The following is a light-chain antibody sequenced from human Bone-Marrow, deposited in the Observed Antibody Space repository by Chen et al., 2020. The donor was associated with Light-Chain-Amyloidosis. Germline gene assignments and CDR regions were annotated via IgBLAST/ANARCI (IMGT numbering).Light chain of an antibody. CDR3: QQYGTSPLT. J-gene: IGKJ4*01. CDR2: GSS. Sequence: IVLTKSPGTLSLSPAEGANLSCRASQTISSNYLTWYQQKFGQAPRLLIYGSSSRATGIPDRFTGSGSGTDFTLTINRLGPEDFAMYYCQQYGTSPLTFGGGTKVEIK. CDR1: QTISSNY. V-gene: IGKV3-20*01.